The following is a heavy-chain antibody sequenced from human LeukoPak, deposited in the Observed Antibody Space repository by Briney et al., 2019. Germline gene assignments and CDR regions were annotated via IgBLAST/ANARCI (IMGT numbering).Heavy chain of an antibody. D-gene: IGHD2-2*01. CDR2: ISGSGGST. V-gene: IGHV3-23*01. Sequence: GGSLRLSRAASGFAFNSQTMSWVRQAPGKGLEWVSAISGSGGSTYYADSVKGRFTISRDNSKITLYLQMNSLRAEDTAVYYCAKGSSSTGTWGQGTLVTVSS. CDR1: GFAFNSQT. J-gene: IGHJ5*02. CDR3: AKGSSSTGT.